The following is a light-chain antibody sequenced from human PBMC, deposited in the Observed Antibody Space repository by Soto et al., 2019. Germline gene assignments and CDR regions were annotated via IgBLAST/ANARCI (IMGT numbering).Light chain of an antibody. CDR2: GVS. V-gene: IGLV2-14*01. CDR1: TSDVSIYNY. CDR3: CSYTSSTNYV. J-gene: IGLJ1*01. Sequence: QSALTQPASVSGSPGQSITISCTGTTSDVSIYNYVSWYQQHPGKAPKLMIYGVSNRPSGVSNRFSGAKSGHTASLTISGLQVEDEADYYCCSYTSSTNYVFGAGTKVIV.